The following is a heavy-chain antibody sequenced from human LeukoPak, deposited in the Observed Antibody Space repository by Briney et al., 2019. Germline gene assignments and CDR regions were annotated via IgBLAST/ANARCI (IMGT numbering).Heavy chain of an antibody. J-gene: IGHJ4*02. CDR3: VRGGGAYCGTDCHRNFDY. D-gene: IGHD2-21*02. Sequence: GGSLRLSCAASGFIFSNYGMSWVRQAPGKGLEWVSSISFSSTHIYYADSIQGRFTISRDNAENSLYLQMNSLRAEDTAVYYCVRGGGAYCGTDCHRNFDYWGQGTLVTVSS. CDR1: GFIFSNYG. V-gene: IGHV3-21*06. CDR2: ISFSSTHI.